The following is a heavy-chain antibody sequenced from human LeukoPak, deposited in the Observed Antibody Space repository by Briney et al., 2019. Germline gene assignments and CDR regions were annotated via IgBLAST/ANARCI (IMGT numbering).Heavy chain of an antibody. V-gene: IGHV4-34*01. D-gene: IGHD1-26*01. J-gene: IGHJ4*02. Sequence: SETLSLTCAVYGGSFSGYYWSWIRQPPGKGLEWIGEINHSGSTNYNPSLKSRVTISVDTSKNQFSLKLSSMTAADTAVYYCARSRYRGNYFDYWGQGTLVTVSS. CDR3: ARSRYRGNYFDY. CDR2: INHSGST. CDR1: GGSFSGYY.